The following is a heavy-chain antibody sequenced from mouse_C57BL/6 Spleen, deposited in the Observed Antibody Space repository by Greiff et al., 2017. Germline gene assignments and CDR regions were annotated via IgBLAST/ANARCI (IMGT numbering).Heavy chain of an antibody. CDR3: ARGRLRRGNAMDY. D-gene: IGHD2-4*01. J-gene: IGHJ4*01. V-gene: IGHV5-17*01. CDR2: ISSGSSTI. CDR1: GFTFSDYG. Sequence: EVHLVESGGGLVKPGGSLKLSCAASGFTFSDYGMHWVRQAPEKGLEWVAYISSGSSTIYYADTVKGRFTISRDNAKNTLFLQMTSLRSEDTAMYYCARGRLRRGNAMDYWGQGTSVTVSS.